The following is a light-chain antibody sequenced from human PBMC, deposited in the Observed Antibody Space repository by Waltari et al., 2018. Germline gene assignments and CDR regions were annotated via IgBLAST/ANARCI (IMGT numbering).Light chain of an antibody. Sequence: WYQQHTGKAPKLLIYAVSTRPAGVYKSFSGSKSGNTASLTISGLQVEDEADYYCSSYASSTAWVFGGGTELTVL. J-gene: IGLJ3*02. V-gene: IGLV2-14*03. CDR3: SSYASSTAWV. CDR2: AVS.